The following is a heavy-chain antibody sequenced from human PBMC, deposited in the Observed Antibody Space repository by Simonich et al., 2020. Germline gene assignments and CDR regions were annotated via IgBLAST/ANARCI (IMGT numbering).Heavy chain of an antibody. V-gene: IGHV3-21*01. CDR2: ISNSSSYI. D-gene: IGHD6-13*01. J-gene: IGHJ4*02. CDR3: ARDAAGDY. CDR1: GFTFSSYS. Sequence: EVQLVESGGGLVKPGGSLRLSCAASGFTFSSYSMNWVRQAPGKGLDGVTSISNSSSYIYYADSGKGRFTISRDNAKNSRYLQMNSLRAEDTAVYYCARDAAGDYWGQGTLVTVSS.